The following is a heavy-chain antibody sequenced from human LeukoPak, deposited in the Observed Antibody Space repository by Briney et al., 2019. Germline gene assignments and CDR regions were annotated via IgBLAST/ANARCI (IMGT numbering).Heavy chain of an antibody. D-gene: IGHD3-10*01. CDR2: IYYSGST. CDR3: ARGGGLGGYYYYMDV. Sequence: SETLSLTCTASGGSISSYDWSWIRQAPGKGLEWIAYIYYSGSTNYNPSLKNRVTISVDTYKKQFSLQLITVTTADTAVYYCARGGGLGGYYYYMDVWGKGATVTVSS. J-gene: IGHJ6*03. V-gene: IGHV4-59*01. CDR1: GGSISSYD.